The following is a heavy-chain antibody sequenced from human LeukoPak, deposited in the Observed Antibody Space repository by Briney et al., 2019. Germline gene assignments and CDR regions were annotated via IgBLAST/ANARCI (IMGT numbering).Heavy chain of an antibody. CDR3: ARLVRGYYRNFDY. CDR1: GFTFSDRY. Sequence: GGSLRLSCAAAGFTFSDRYMSWIRQAPGKGMEWVAYISPNGQNIHYADSVKGRSTISRDNAKNSLFLQVNSLRAEDTAVYYCARLVRGYYRNFDYWGQGTLVTVSS. CDR2: ISPNGQNI. J-gene: IGHJ4*02. V-gene: IGHV3-11*04. D-gene: IGHD3-22*01.